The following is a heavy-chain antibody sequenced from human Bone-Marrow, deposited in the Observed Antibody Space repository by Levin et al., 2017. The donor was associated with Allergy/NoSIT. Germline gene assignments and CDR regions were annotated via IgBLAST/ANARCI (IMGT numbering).Heavy chain of an antibody. CDR3: ARAFDSSDAPWYSYFYPMDA. CDR2: ISYVGKNR. CDR1: GFTFRMYD. V-gene: IGHV3-30*03. Sequence: PGGSLRLSCAASGFTFRMYDMHWVRQAPGKGLEWVAVISYVGKNRYYAGSVKGRFTISRDNSKNTLYLQMNSLSAEDTAVYYCARAFDSSDAPWYSYFYPMDAWGQGTTVTVSS. J-gene: IGHJ6*02. D-gene: IGHD2-15*01.